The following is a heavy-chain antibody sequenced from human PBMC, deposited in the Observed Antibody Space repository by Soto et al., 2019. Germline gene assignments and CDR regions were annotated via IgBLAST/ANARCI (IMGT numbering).Heavy chain of an antibody. CDR3: AREGRYYDSSGYPY. CDR2: INHSGRT. V-gene: IGHV4-34*01. CDR1: GGSFSGYY. D-gene: IGHD3-22*01. Sequence: PSETLSLTCAVYGGSFSGYYWSWIRQPPGKGLEWIGEINHSGRTNYNPSLKSRVNISVDTSKNQFSLKLSSVTAADTAVYYCAREGRYYDSSGYPYWGQGTLVTVS. J-gene: IGHJ4*02.